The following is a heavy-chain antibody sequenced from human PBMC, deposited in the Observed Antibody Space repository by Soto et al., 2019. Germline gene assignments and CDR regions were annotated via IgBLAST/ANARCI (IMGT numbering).Heavy chain of an antibody. V-gene: IGHV3-30-3*01. D-gene: IGHD3-22*01. CDR2: ISYDGSNK. CDR3: ARDNPVYYDSSGYFDAFDI. Sequence: PGGSLRLSCAASGFTFSSYAMHWVRQAPGKGLEWVAVISYDGSNKYYADSVKGRFTISRDNSKNTLYLQMNSLRAEDTAVYYCARDNPVYYDSSGYFDAFDIWGQGTVVTVSS. J-gene: IGHJ3*02. CDR1: GFTFSSYA.